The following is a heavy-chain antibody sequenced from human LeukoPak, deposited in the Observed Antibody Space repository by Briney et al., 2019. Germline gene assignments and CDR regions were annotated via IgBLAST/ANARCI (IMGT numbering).Heavy chain of an antibody. Sequence: SVKASCKASGGTFSSYAISWVRQAPGQGLEWMGGIIPIFGTANYAQKFQGRVTITADESTSTAYMELSSLRSEDTAVYYCARSPDDFWSGYENWFDPWGQGTLVTVSS. CDR2: IIPIFGTA. D-gene: IGHD3-3*01. CDR1: GGTFSSYA. CDR3: ARSPDDFWSGYENWFDP. V-gene: IGHV1-69*01. J-gene: IGHJ5*02.